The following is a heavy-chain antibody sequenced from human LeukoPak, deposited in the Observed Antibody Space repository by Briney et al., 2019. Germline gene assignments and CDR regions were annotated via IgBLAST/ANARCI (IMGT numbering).Heavy chain of an antibody. Sequence: SETLSLTCTVSGGSISSSIYYWGWIRQPPGKGLEWIGRIYYSGSTYYNPSLKSRVTISVDTSKNQFSLKLSSVTAADTAVYYCAREGGYSYGYSGLDYWGQGTLVTVSS. CDR2: IYYSGST. CDR1: GGSISSSIYY. V-gene: IGHV4-39*07. J-gene: IGHJ4*02. CDR3: AREGGYSYGYSGLDY. D-gene: IGHD5-18*01.